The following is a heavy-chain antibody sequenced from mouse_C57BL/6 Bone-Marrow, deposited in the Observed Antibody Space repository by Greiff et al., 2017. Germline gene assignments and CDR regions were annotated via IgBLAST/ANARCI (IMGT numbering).Heavy chain of an antibody. CDR2: IYPRSGNT. Sequence: QVQLQQSGAELARPGASVKLSCKASGYTFTSYGISWVKQRTGQGLEWIGEIYPRSGNTYYNEKFKGKATLPADKSSSTAYMELRSLSSVDSAVSFCERLACGGPYWGQGTLVTVSA. J-gene: IGHJ3*01. V-gene: IGHV1-81*01. D-gene: IGHD1-1*02. CDR1: GYTFTSYG. CDR3: ERLACGGPY.